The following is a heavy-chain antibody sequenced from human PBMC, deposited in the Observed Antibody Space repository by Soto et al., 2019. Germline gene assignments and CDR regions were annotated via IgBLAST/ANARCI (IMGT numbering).Heavy chain of an antibody. J-gene: IGHJ3*02. CDR2: INPNSGGT. D-gene: IGHD4-17*01. V-gene: IGHV1-2*02. CDR1: GHTFTGYY. Sequence: APVKVSSKASGHTFTGYYMHWVRQAPGQGLEWMGWINPNSGGTNYAQKFQGRVTMTRDTSISTAYMELSRLRSDDTAVYYCARVRPPMTTVTRGAFDIWGQGTMVTVSS. CDR3: ARVRPPMTTVTRGAFDI.